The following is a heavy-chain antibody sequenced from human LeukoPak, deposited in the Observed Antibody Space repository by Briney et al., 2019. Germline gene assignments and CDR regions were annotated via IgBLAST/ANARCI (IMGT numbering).Heavy chain of an antibody. Sequence: SETLSLTCTVSGGSISNYYWSWIRQPPGKGLEWIGYIYYSGSINYNPSLKSRVTISVDTSKNQFSLKLSSVTAADTAVYYCARVRGYCSGGSCINNWFDPWGQGTLVTVSS. J-gene: IGHJ5*02. V-gene: IGHV4-59*01. D-gene: IGHD2-15*01. CDR2: IYYSGSI. CDR1: GGSISNYY. CDR3: ARVRGYCSGGSCINNWFDP.